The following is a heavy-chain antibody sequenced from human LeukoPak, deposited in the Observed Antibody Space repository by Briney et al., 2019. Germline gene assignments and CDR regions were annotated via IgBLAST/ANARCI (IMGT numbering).Heavy chain of an antibody. V-gene: IGHV3-74*01. D-gene: IGHD3-22*01. Sequence: GGSLRLSCAAPGFTFSSYWMHWVRQAPGKGLVWVSRIKSDGSTNYADSVKGRFTISRDTAKNTVSLQMNSLRAEDTGVYYCARAPSEIGGYYPEYFRHWGQGTLVTVSS. CDR2: IKSDGST. CDR3: ARAPSEIGGYYPEYFRH. CDR1: GFTFSSYW. J-gene: IGHJ1*01.